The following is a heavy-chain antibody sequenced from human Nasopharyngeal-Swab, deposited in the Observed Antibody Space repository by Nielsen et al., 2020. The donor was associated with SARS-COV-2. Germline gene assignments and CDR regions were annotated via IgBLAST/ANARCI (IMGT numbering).Heavy chain of an antibody. Sequence: WVRQAPGQGLEWMGWMNPNSGNTGYAQKFQGRVTMTRNTSISTAYMELSSLRSEDTAVYYCARVPRLRYFDWLLYSYYYYGMDVWGQGTTVTV. V-gene: IGHV1-8*01. CDR2: MNPNSGNT. D-gene: IGHD3-9*01. CDR3: ARVPRLRYFDWLLYSYYYYGMDV. J-gene: IGHJ6*02.